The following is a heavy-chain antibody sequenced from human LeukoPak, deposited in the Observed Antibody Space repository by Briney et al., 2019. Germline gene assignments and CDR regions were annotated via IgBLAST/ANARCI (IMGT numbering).Heavy chain of an antibody. CDR2: TETSGN. J-gene: IGHJ6*03. CDR3: ARDRGIVGAVTYYYYMDV. D-gene: IGHD1-26*01. Sequence: PSETLSLTCTVSGASITTYYWGWIRQPAGKGLEWIGRTETSGNDYNPSLKSRVSLSLDTSKNQFSLRLTSVTAADAAVYYCARDRGIVGAVTYYYYMDVWGKGTTVTVSS. V-gene: IGHV4-4*07. CDR1: GASITTYY.